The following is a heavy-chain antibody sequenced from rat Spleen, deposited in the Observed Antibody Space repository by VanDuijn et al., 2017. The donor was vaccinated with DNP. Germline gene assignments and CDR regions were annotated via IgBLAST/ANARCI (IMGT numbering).Heavy chain of an antibody. V-gene: IGHV5-25*01. CDR3: ARHNTRVSYYAMDA. CDR1: GFTFSNYD. J-gene: IGHJ4*01. Sequence: EVQLVESGGGLVQPGRSLKLSCAASGFTFSNYDMAWVRQAPTKGLEWVASISTSGGSTYYRDSVKGRFTVSRDNAKSTLYLQMDSLRSEDTATYYCARHNTRVSYYAMDAWGQGTSVTVSS. D-gene: IGHD1-4*01. CDR2: ISTSGGST.